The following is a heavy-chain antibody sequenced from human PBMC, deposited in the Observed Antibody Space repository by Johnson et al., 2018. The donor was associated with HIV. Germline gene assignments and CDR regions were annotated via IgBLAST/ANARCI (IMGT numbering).Heavy chain of an antibody. J-gene: IGHJ3*02. Sequence: VQLVESGGGVVQPGRSLRLSCAASGFTFSSYAMHWVRQAPGKGLEWVAVISYDGSNKFYADSVKGRFTISRDNSKNTLYLQMNSLRHEDTAVYYCARDQGELRRTQAFDIWGQGTMVTVSS. CDR2: ISYDGSNK. V-gene: IGHV3-30*04. D-gene: IGHD1-14*01. CDR3: ARDQGELRRTQAFDI. CDR1: GFTFSSYA.